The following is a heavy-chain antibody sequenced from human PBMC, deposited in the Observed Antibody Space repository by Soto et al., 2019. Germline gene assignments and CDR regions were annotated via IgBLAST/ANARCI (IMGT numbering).Heavy chain of an antibody. D-gene: IGHD6-19*01. V-gene: IGHV3-74*01. CDR2: INSEGSST. CDR3: VRDQSVAGPTTLFDP. J-gene: IGHJ5*02. Sequence: PGGSLRLSCAASGVRLRKYWMHWVRQLPGKGLVWVSRINSEGSSTIYADSVKGRFTVSRDNAKNTLYLQMNSLRAEDTAVYYCVRDQSVAGPTTLFDPWGQGSLVTVSS. CDR1: GVRLRKYW.